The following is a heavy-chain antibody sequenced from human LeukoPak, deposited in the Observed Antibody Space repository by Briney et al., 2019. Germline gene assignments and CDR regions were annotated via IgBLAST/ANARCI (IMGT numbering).Heavy chain of an antibody. CDR2: INPNSGGT. D-gene: IGHD3-22*01. CDR1: GYTFTGYY. CDR3: AREEGPDSSGWGYFDY. V-gene: IGHV1-2*02. Sequence: GASVKVSCKASGYTFTGYYMHWVRQAPGQGLEWMGWINPNSGGTNYAQKFQGRVTMTRDTSISTAYMELSRLRSDDTAVYYCAREEGPDSSGWGYFDYWGQGTLVTVSS. J-gene: IGHJ4*02.